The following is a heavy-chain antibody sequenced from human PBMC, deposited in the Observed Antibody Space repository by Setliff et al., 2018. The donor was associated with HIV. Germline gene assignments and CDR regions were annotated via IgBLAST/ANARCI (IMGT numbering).Heavy chain of an antibody. Sequence: SETLSLTCTVPGGSISSSSYYWGWIRQPPGKGLEWIGSIYYSGSTYYNPSLKSRVTISVDTSKNQFSLKLSSVTAADTAVYYCARSSRGYCSGGSCYGFDPWGQGNLVTVSS. CDR2: IYYSGST. V-gene: IGHV4-39*01. CDR3: ARSSRGYCSGGSCYGFDP. D-gene: IGHD2-15*01. J-gene: IGHJ5*02. CDR1: GGSISSSSYY.